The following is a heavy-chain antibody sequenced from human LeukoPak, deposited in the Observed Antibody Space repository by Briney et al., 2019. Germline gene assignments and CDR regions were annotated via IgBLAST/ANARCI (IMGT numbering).Heavy chain of an antibody. Sequence: SDTLSLTCTVYGGSFSVYYWIWIRQPPGKGLEWIGEINHSGRTNYNPSPKSRVTISVDTCKNEFSLKLSSVTAADTAVYYCARDGGSNNYWFDPWGQGTLVIVSS. J-gene: IGHJ5*02. CDR2: INHSGRT. CDR3: ARDGGSNNYWFDP. D-gene: IGHD4-23*01. CDR1: GGSFSVYY. V-gene: IGHV4-34*01.